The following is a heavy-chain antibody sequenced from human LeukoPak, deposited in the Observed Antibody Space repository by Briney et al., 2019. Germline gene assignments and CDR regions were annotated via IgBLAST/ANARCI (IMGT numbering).Heavy chain of an antibody. J-gene: IGHJ4*02. CDR1: GFTFSSYS. D-gene: IGHD1-14*01. V-gene: IGHV3-21*01. CDR3: ATQQGGNPAY. Sequence: GGSLRLSCAASGFTFSSYSMNWVRQAPGKGLEWVSSISSNSIYVFYADSMKGRFTISRDNAKNSLSLQMNSLRAEDTAVCYCATQQGGNPAYWGQGTLVTVSS. CDR2: ISSNSIYV.